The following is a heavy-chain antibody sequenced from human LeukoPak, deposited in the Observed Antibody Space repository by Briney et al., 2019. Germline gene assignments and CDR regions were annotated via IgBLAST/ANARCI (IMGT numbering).Heavy chain of an antibody. V-gene: IGHV1-18*01. CDR2: ISGYNGNT. D-gene: IGHD2-2*02. Sequence: ASVKVSRKASGYTFSRYGISWVRQAPGQGLEWMGWISGYNGNTKSAQMVQGRVTMTTDTSTSTAYMEPRSLRSDDTAVYYCARATYCSSTSCYIRNDAFDIWGQGTMVTVSS. CDR3: ARATYCSSTSCYIRNDAFDI. J-gene: IGHJ3*02. CDR1: GYTFSRYG.